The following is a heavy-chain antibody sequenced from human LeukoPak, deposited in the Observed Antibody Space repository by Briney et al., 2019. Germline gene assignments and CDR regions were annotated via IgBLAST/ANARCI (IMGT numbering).Heavy chain of an antibody. D-gene: IGHD2-2*01. CDR1: GFTFNDYA. CDR3: AKAFRSSTSLDY. J-gene: IGHJ4*02. V-gene: IGHV3-9*01. Sequence: GGSLRLSCAASGFTFNDYAMHWVRQAPGKGLEWVSGISWNSGSIGYADSVKGRFTISRDNAKNSLYLQINSLRAEDTALYYCAKAFRSSTSLDYWGQGTLVTVSS. CDR2: ISWNSGSI.